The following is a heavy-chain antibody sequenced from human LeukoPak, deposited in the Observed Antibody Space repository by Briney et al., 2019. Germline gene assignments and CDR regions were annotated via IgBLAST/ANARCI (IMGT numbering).Heavy chain of an antibody. Sequence: GGSLRLSCAASGFTFSSYAMSWVRQAPGKGLEWVSAISGSGGSTYYADSVKGRFTISRDNSKNTLYLQMNSLRAEDTAVYYCAKDLPAAGMPNIFDYWRQGTLVTVSS. J-gene: IGHJ4*02. CDR2: ISGSGGST. D-gene: IGHD6-13*01. CDR3: AKDLPAAGMPNIFDY. V-gene: IGHV3-23*01. CDR1: GFTFSSYA.